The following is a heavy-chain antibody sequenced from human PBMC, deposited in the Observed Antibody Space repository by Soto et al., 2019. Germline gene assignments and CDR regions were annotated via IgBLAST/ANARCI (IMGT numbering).Heavy chain of an antibody. CDR2: LYWDDDK. J-gene: IGHJ5*02. CDR1: GFSLSTSGVG. Sequence: QITLKESGPTLVKPTQTLTLTCTFSGFSLSTSGVGVGWIRQPPGKALEWLALLYWDDDKRYSPSLKSRLTIAKDTSKYQVVLTMTNMDPVDTATYYCAHGCFVEFSGYYRFVPWGQGTLVTVSS. CDR3: AHGCFVEFSGYYRFVP. V-gene: IGHV2-5*02. D-gene: IGHD3-10*01.